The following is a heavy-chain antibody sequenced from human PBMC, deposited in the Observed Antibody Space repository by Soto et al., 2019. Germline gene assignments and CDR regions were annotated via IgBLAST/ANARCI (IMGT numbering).Heavy chain of an antibody. CDR3: AKDDDYGDYGMDY. CDR1: GFTFSSYA. V-gene: IGHV3-23*01. CDR2: ISGSGGST. Sequence: EVQLLESGGGLVQPGGSLRLSCAASGFTFSSYAMSWVRQAPGKGLEWVSAISGSGGSTYYADSVKGRFTISRDNSKNTLYMQMNSLRAEDTAVYYCAKDDDYGDYGMDYWGQGTLVTVSS. J-gene: IGHJ4*02. D-gene: IGHD4-17*01.